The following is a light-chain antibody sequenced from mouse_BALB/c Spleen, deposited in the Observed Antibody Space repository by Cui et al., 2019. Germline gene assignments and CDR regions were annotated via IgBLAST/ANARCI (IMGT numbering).Light chain of an antibody. J-gene: IGKJ2*01. CDR3: QQYSKLPYT. CDR1: QGISNY. CDR2: YTS. Sequence: DIQMTPTTSYLSASLGDRVTISCSARQGISNYLNWYQQKPDGTVKLLIYYTSSIHSGVPSRFSGSGSGTDYSLTSSNLEPEDIATYYCQQYSKLPYTFGGGTKLEIK. V-gene: IGKV10-94*01.